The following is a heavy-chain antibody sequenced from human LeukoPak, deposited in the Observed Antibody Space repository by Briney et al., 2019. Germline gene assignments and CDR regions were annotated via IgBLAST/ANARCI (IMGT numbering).Heavy chain of an antibody. CDR3: AKEEGFDY. V-gene: IGHV3-64*04. CDR1: GFTFSSYA. J-gene: IGHJ4*02. Sequence: GGSLRLSCSASGFTFSSYAMRWVRQPPGKGLEYVSAITTNGGSTNYADSVKGRFTISRDNSKNTLYLQMNSLRAEDTAVYYCAKEEGFDYWGQGTLVTVSS. CDR2: ITTNGGST.